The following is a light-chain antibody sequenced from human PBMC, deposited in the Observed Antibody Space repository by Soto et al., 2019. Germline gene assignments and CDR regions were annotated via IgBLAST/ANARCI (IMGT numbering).Light chain of an antibody. CDR2: GAS. CDR3: QQYGSSIT. J-gene: IGKJ5*01. V-gene: IGKV3-20*01. CDR1: HIINNNY. Sequence: EIVLTQSPGTLSLSPGEGAILSCRASHIINNNYLAWYQQKPGQAPRLLTYGASSRATGIPDRFSGGGSGTDFNLTVTRLEPEDFAVYYCQQYGSSITFGQGTRLEIK.